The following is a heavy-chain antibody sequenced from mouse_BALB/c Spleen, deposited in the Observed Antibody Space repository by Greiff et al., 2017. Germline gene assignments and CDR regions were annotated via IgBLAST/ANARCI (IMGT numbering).Heavy chain of an antibody. CDR1: GYTFTDYY. CDR3: ASPIYYGGFAY. J-gene: IGHJ3*01. D-gene: IGHD2-1*01. CDR2: VNPNNGGT. Sequence: EVQLQQSGPELVKPGASVKISCKASGYTFTDYYMNWVKQSHGKSLEWIGLVNPNNGGTSYNQKFKGKATLTVDKSSSTAYMELRSLTSEDSAVYYCASPIYYGGFAYWGQGTLVTVSA. V-gene: IGHV1-26*01.